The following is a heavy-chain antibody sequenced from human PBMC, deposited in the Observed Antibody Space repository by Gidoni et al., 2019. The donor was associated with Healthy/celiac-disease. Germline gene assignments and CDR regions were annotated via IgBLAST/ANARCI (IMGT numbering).Heavy chain of an antibody. J-gene: IGHJ4*02. Sequence: QLQLQESGPGLVKPSETLSPTCTVSGGSISSSSYYWGWIRQPPGKGLEWIGSIYYSGSTYYNPSLKSRVTISVDTSKNQFSLKLSSVTAADTAVYYCARVAQQLVDYWGQGTLVTVSS. CDR3: ARVAQQLVDY. CDR2: IYYSGST. CDR1: GGSISSSSYY. D-gene: IGHD6-13*01. V-gene: IGHV4-39*07.